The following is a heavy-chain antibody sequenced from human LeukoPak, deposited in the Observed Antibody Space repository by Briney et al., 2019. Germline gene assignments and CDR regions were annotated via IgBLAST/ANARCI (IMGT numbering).Heavy chain of an antibody. CDR3: ARGPRWYHHFDY. D-gene: IGHD4-23*01. CDR1: GGSFSGYY. V-gene: IGHV4-34*01. Sequence: SETLSLTCAVYGGSFSGYYWSWIRQPPGKGLEWIGEINHSGSTNYNPSLKSRVTISVDTSKNQFSLKLSSVTAADTAVYYCARGPRWYHHFDYWGQGTLVTVSS. CDR2: INHSGST. J-gene: IGHJ4*02.